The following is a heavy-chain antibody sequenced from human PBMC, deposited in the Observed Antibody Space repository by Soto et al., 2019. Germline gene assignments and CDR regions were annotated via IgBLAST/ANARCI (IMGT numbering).Heavy chain of an antibody. D-gene: IGHD1-26*01. CDR2: TYYRSQWHY. V-gene: IGHV6-1*01. J-gene: IGHJ4*02. CDR3: ARDPPDFLSGLDC. CDR1: GDSVSNNGAA. Sequence: SPTLSLTCAISGDSVSNNGAAWNWIRQSPSRGLEWLGRTYYRSQWHYEYAPSVRGRITINPDTSKNHFSLQLNSVTPEDTALYYCARDPPDFLSGLDCWGQGTLVTVSS.